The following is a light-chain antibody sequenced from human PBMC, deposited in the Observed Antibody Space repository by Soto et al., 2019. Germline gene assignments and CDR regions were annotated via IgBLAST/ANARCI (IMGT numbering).Light chain of an antibody. Sequence: EILLTHSPGTLSFSPGEKDTHSCRASQSVSSSYLAWYQQKPGQAPRLLIYGASSRATGIPDRFSGSGSGTDFTLTISRLEPEDFAVYYCQQYGSSPWTFGKGTKV. J-gene: IGKJ1*01. V-gene: IGKV3-20*01. CDR3: QQYGSSPWT. CDR2: GAS. CDR1: QSVSSSY.